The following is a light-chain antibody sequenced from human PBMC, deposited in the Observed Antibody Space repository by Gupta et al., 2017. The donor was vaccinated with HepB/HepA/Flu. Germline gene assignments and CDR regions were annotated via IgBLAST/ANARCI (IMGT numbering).Light chain of an antibody. CDR1: QSVSSGY. V-gene: IGKV3-20*01. J-gene: IGKJ1*01. CDR2: GAS. Sequence: EIVLTKSPGTLSLSPGARATLSCRSSQSVSSGYLAWYQQKPGQAPTLLIYGASSRATGIPDRCIGSGSGTDFTLTISRLEPEDFAVYYCQQYGSSPLWTFGQGTKVEIK. CDR3: QQYGSSPLWT.